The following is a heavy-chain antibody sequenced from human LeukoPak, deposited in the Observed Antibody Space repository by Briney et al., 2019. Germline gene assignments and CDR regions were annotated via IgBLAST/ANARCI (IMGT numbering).Heavy chain of an antibody. V-gene: IGHV4-39*01. D-gene: IGHD2-2*01. CDR3: ATHVEPVMISKWFYP. CDR2: IYSSGST. Sequence: SETLSLTCTVSGDSISSSSYYWGWIRQPPGRGLEWIGTIYSSGSTYYNPSLKSRVTISVESSRNQFSLKLSSVTAADTAVYYCATHVEPVMISKWFYPWGDETLLIVFS. J-gene: IGHJ5*02. CDR1: GDSISSSSYY.